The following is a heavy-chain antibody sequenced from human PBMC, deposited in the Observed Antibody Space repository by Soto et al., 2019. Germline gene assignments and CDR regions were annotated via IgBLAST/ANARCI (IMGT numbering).Heavy chain of an antibody. V-gene: IGHV3-23*01. D-gene: IGHD3-16*02. CDR3: ARGHSEYIWGSYLRYCDS. CDR1: GFTFSSFA. CDR2: ISGSSGHT. J-gene: IGHJ4*02. Sequence: EVQLLESGGGLVQPGGSLRLSCAASGFTFSSFAMNWVRQAPGKGLEWVSAISGSSGHTYYADSVKGRFIISRDNSKNTLYLQMDSLSADDTAVYYCARGHSEYIWGSYLRYCDSWGQGSLVTVSS.